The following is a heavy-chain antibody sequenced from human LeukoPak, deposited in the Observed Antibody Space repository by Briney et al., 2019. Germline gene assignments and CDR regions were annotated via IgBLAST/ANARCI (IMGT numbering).Heavy chain of an antibody. V-gene: IGHV3-30*04. J-gene: IGHJ4*02. CDR3: ARATGKRGGY. CDR1: GFTFSNYA. D-gene: IGHD2-8*02. CDR2: MSYDETNK. Sequence: PGGSLRLSCAASGFTFSNYAMHWVRQAPGEGLEWVAVMSYDETNKYYADSVKGRLTISRDNSKSTLYLQMNSLRPEDTAMYYCARATGKRGGYWGQGTLVTVSS.